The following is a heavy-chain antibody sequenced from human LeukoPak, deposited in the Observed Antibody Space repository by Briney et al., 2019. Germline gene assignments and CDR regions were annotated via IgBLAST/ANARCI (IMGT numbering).Heavy chain of an antibody. D-gene: IGHD1-1*01. J-gene: IGHJ6*03. CDR2: VDHTGST. Sequence: SETLSLTCSVSDDSITMYYWTWIRQPPGKGLEWIGYVDHTGSTNFNPSLNGRVSISRDTTKNLFSLRLRSVTAADTAVYFCARGRVASSTWYSTYYYYFYMDVWGKGTTVTVSS. CDR3: ARGRVASSTWYSTYYYYFYMDV. CDR1: DDSITMYY. V-gene: IGHV4-59*01.